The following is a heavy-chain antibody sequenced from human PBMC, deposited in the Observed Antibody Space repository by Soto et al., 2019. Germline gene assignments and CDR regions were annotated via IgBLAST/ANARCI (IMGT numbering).Heavy chain of an antibody. CDR2: VNLSGGTT. V-gene: IGHV1-46*03. CDR3: AGDPFSFLALYHSRDDY. Sequence: GASVKVSCKASGYTFTSYYMHWVRQAPGQGLEWMGVVNLSGGTTNYAQRFQGRVTMTRDTSTSTVYMELSSLRSEDTAVYYCAGDPFSFLALYHSRDDYWGQGTLVTVYS. D-gene: IGHD3-22*01. J-gene: IGHJ4*02. CDR1: GYTFTSYY.